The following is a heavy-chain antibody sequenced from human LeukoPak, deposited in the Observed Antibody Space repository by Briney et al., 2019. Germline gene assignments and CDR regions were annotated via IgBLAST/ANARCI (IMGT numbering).Heavy chain of an antibody. V-gene: IGHV1-69*13. J-gene: IGHJ4*02. CDR1: GGTFSSYA. CDR3: ARGGEITYYYDSSGYYAGY. CDR2: IIPIFGTA. Sequence: GASVKVSCKASGGTFSSYAIGWVRQAPGQGLEWMGGIIPIFGTANYAQKFQGRVTITADESTSTAYMELSSLRSEDTAVYYCARGGEITYYYDSSGYYAGYWGQGTLVTVSS. D-gene: IGHD3-22*01.